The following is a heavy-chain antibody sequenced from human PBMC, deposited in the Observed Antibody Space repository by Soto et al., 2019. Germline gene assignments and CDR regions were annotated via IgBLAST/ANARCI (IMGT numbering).Heavy chain of an antibody. Sequence: QVQLMQSGAEVKKPGSSVKVSCKASGGTFSNYAISWVRQAPGQGLEWMGGIIPMFGSANYAQKFQGRVTLXAXXSTSTAYMELSSLRSEDTAVYYCARGGDIVLVPTDISWFDPWGEGTLVTVSS. D-gene: IGHD2-2*01. CDR2: IIPMFGSA. CDR1: GGTFSNYA. V-gene: IGHV1-69*12. CDR3: ARGGDIVLVPTDISWFDP. J-gene: IGHJ5*02.